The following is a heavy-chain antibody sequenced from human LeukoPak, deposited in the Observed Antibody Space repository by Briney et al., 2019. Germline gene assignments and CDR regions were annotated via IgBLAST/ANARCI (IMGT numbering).Heavy chain of an antibody. V-gene: IGHV6-1*01. Sequence: SQTLSPTCAISGDSVSSNSVTWNWIRQSPSRGLEWLGRTYYRSTWYNDYAVSVRGRITVNPDTSKNQFSLHPNSVTPEDTAVYYCARRLTQYDCFDPWGQGILVTVSS. CDR2: TYYRSTWYN. CDR1: GDSVSSNSVT. J-gene: IGHJ5*02. D-gene: IGHD2-2*01. CDR3: ARRLTQYDCFDP.